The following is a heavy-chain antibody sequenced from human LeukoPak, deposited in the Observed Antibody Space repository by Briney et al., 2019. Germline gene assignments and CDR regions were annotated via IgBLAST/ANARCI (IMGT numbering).Heavy chain of an antibody. D-gene: IGHD6-19*01. CDR3: ASAVAGTPNFDY. V-gene: IGHV4-59*01. Sequence: PSETLSLTCTVSGGSISSYYWSWIRQPPGKGLEWIGCIYYSGSTNYNPSLKSRVTISVDTSKNQFSLKLSSVTAADTAVYYCASAVAGTPNFDYWGQGTLVTVSS. CDR2: IYYSGST. CDR1: GGSISSYY. J-gene: IGHJ4*02.